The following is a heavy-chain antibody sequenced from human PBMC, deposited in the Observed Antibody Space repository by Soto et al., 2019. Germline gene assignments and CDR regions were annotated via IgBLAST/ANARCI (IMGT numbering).Heavy chain of an antibody. J-gene: IGHJ4*01. Sequence: QITLNESGQTLVKPMQTLTLTCNFSGFSLDSTAVGVGWLRQPPGKALECLALIYWDGDKRYNPSLTNRVITTEDTYNNQVVLTMTDMAPSDTGTYCCADFILGGTFVLGFTFDYWGHGVLVLGSS. D-gene: IGHD2-21*01. CDR1: GFSLDSTAVG. CDR3: ADFILGGTFVLGFTFDY. V-gene: IGHV2-5*02. CDR2: IYWDGDK.